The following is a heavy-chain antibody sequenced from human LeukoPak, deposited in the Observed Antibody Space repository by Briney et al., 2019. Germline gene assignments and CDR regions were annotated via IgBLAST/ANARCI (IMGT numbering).Heavy chain of an antibody. Sequence: ASVKVSCKVSGYTLTELSMHWVRQAPGKGLVWMGGFDPGDGETIYAQKFQGRVTMTEDTSTDTAYMELSSLRSEDTAVYYCATPGSHDAFDIWGQGTMVTVSS. CDR2: FDPGDGET. CDR1: GYTLTELS. J-gene: IGHJ3*02. V-gene: IGHV1-24*01. CDR3: ATPGSHDAFDI.